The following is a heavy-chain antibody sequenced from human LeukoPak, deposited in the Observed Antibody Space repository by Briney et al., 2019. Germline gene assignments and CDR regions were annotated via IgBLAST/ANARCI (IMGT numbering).Heavy chain of an antibody. V-gene: IGHV4-39*07. D-gene: IGHD1-26*01. CDR1: GGSISSSSYY. J-gene: IGHJ4*02. CDR3: ARGPWELLDY. CDR2: IYYSGST. Sequence: SETLSLTCTVSGGSISSSSYYWGWIRQPPGKGLEWIGSIYYSGSTYYNPSLKSRVTISVDTSKNQFSLKLSSVTAADTAVHYCARGPWELLDYWGQGTLVTVSS.